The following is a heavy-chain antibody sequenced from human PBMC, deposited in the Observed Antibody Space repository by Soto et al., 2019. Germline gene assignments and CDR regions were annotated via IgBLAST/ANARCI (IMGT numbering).Heavy chain of an antibody. CDR3: AREGPAPYYYYGMDV. V-gene: IGHV1-18*01. Sequence: QVQLVQSRGEVKKPGASVKVSCKTSGYSFTTYGISWVRQAPGQGLEWMGWISGYNGNTNYAQNLQGRVTMTTDTPTSTAYMELRSPRSDDTAVYYCAREGPAPYYYYGMDVWGQGSTVTVSS. J-gene: IGHJ6*02. CDR1: GYSFTTYG. CDR2: ISGYNGNT.